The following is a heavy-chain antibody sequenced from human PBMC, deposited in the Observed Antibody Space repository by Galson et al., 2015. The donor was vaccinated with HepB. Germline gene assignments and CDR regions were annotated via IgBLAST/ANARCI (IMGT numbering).Heavy chain of an antibody. CDR3: TTEEVSLGLFDY. CDR1: GFTFGNAW. CDR2: IKSKTDGGTT. Sequence: SLSLSCAASGFTFGNAWRSWVRQAPGKGLERVGRIKSKTDGGTTDYTAPVKGRFTISRDDSKNTLYLQMNRLKTEDTAVYYCTTEEVSLGLFDYWGQGTLVTVSS. V-gene: IGHV3-15*01. D-gene: IGHD3-10*01. J-gene: IGHJ4*02.